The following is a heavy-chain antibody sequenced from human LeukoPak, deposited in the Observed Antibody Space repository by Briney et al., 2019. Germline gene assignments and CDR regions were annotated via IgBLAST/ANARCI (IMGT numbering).Heavy chain of an antibody. D-gene: IGHD6-13*01. Sequence: GGSLRLSCAASGFTFTDYWMSWVRQAPGKGLEWVADIKRDGSEKYYVDSVKGRFTISRDNAKNSLYLQMNSLRTEDTAVYYCARGRGSWYGVYFDYWGQGTLVTVSS. J-gene: IGHJ4*02. CDR3: ARGRGSWYGVYFDY. CDR1: GFTFTDYW. CDR2: IKRDGSEK. V-gene: IGHV3-7*01.